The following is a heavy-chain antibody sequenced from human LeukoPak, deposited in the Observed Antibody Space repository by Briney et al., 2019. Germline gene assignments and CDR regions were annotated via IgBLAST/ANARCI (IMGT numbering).Heavy chain of an antibody. CDR3: AKNSGSYYPPYYFDY. D-gene: IGHD1-26*01. CDR2: ISGSGGST. CDR1: GFTFSSCA. Sequence: GGSLRLSCAASGFTFSSCAMSWVRQAPGKGLEWVSAISGSGGSTYYADSVKGRFTISRDNSKNTLYLQMNSLRAEDTAVYYCAKNSGSYYPPYYFDYWGQGTLVTVSS. J-gene: IGHJ4*02. V-gene: IGHV3-23*01.